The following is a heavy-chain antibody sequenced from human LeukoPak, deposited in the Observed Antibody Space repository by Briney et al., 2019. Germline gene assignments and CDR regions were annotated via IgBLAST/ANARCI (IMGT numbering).Heavy chain of an antibody. CDR3: AIFPGIAVAGTSY. Sequence: ASVKVSCKASGYTFTSYGISWVRQAPGQGLEWMGWISAYNGNTNYAQKLQGRVTMTTDTSTSTAHMELRSLRSDDTAVYYCAIFPGIAVAGTSYWGQGTLVTVSS. CDR1: GYTFTSYG. D-gene: IGHD6-19*01. J-gene: IGHJ4*02. CDR2: ISAYNGNT. V-gene: IGHV1-18*01.